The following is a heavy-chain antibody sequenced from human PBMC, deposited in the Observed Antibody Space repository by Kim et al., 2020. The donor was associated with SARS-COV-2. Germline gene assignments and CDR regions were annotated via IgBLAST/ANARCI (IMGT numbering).Heavy chain of an antibody. D-gene: IGHD5-12*01. J-gene: IGHJ6*02. Sequence: SLKSRVTISVDTSKNQCSLKLSSVTAADTAVYYCASPLMRWLRLTGGMDVWDQGTTVTVSS. V-gene: IGHV4-34*13. CDR3: ASPLMRWLRLTGGMDV.